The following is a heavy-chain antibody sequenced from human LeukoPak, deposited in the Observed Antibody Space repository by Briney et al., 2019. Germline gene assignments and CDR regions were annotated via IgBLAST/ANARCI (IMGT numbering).Heavy chain of an antibody. CDR1: GFPFSSYA. D-gene: IGHD3-10*01. CDR2: ISGSGGST. V-gene: IGHV3-23*01. CDR3: AKDPPYYSYGMDV. Sequence: GSLGLSFAASGFPFSSYAMSWVRPAPGEGLGWGSAISGSGGSTYYADSVKGRFTISRDNSKNTLYLQINSLRAEDTAVYYCAKDPPYYSYGMDVWGQGTTVTVSS. J-gene: IGHJ6*02.